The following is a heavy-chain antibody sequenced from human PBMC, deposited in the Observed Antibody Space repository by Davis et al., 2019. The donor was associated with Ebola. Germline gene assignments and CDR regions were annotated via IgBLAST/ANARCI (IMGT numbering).Heavy chain of an antibody. J-gene: IGHJ4*02. CDR2: IYSGGST. CDR3: ARGRCSGGSCYNYFDY. Sequence: PGGSLRLSCAASGFTVSSNYMSWVRQAPGKGLEWVSVIYSGGSTYYADSVKGRFTISRDNSKNTLYLQMNSLRAEDTAVYYCARGRCSGGSCYNYFDYWGQGTLVTVSS. CDR1: GFTVSSNY. D-gene: IGHD2-15*01. V-gene: IGHV3-53*01.